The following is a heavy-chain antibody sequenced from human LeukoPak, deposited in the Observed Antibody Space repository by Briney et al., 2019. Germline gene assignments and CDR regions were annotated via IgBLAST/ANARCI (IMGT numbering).Heavy chain of an antibody. V-gene: IGHV1-2*02. CDR2: INPNSGGT. J-gene: IGHJ6*03. CDR3: ARRLGEGSSWPYYYYYYYMDV. CDR1: GYTFTGYY. Sequence: ASVKVSCKASGYTFTGYYMHWVRQAPGQGLEWMGWINPNSGGTNYAQKFQGGVTMTRDTSISTAYMELSRLRSDDTAVYYCARRLGEGSSWPYYYYYYYMDVWGKGTTVTVSS. D-gene: IGHD6-13*01.